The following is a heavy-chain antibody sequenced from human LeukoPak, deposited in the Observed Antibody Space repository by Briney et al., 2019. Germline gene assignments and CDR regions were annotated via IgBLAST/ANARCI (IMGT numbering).Heavy chain of an antibody. J-gene: IGHJ4*02. CDR2: IYYSGST. D-gene: IGHD6-6*01. CDR3: ARRVSSSSSIDY. V-gene: IGHV4-59*01. Sequence: PSETLSLTCTVSGGSISSYYWSWIRQPPGKGPEWIGYIYYSGSTNYNPSLKSRVTISVDTSKNQFSLKLSSVTAADTAVYYCARRVSSSSSIDYWGQGTLVTVSS. CDR1: GGSISSYY.